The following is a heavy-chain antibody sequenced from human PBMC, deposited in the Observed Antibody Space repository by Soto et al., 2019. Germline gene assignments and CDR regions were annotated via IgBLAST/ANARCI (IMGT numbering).Heavy chain of an antibody. D-gene: IGHD4-17*01. CDR2: IGGSGTNT. J-gene: IGHJ4*02. CDR1: GLTFSSYA. V-gene: IGHV3-23*01. Sequence: PGGSLRLSCVASGLTFSSYAMSWVRQVPGKGLEWVSLIGGSGTNTYYADSVKGRFTISRDNSKNTLYLQMNSLRAEDTAVYYCAKVDYGDSFXYWGQGTPVTVSS. CDR3: AKVDYGDSFXY.